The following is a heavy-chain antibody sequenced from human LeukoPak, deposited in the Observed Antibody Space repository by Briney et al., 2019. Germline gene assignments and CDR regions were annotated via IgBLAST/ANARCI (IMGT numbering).Heavy chain of an antibody. CDR2: IRYDGSNK. CDR3: AKDIIDYDSSGYYYDY. J-gene: IGHJ4*02. D-gene: IGHD3-22*01. Sequence: GGSLRLSCAASGFTFSSYGMHWVRQAPGKGLEWVAFIRYDGSNKYYADSVKGRFTISRDNSKNTLYLQMNSLRAEDTAVYYCAKDIIDYDSSGYYYDYWGQGTLVIVSS. CDR1: GFTFSSYG. V-gene: IGHV3-30*02.